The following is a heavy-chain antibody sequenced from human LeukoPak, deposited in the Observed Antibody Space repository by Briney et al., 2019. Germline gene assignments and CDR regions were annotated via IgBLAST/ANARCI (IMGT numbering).Heavy chain of an antibody. CDR1: GFTFSSYA. CDR2: ISGSGGST. Sequence: GGSLRLSCAASGFTFSSYAMSWVRQAPGKGLEWVSAISGSGGSTYYADSVKGRLTISRDNSKNTLYLQMNSLRAEDTAVYYCAKGLTMIVVGTLLDYWGQGTLVTVSS. V-gene: IGHV3-23*01. J-gene: IGHJ4*02. CDR3: AKGLTMIVVGTLLDY. D-gene: IGHD3-22*01.